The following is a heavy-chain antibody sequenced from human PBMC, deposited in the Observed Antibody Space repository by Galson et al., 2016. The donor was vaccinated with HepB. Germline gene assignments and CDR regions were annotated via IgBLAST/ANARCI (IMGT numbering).Heavy chain of an antibody. CDR3: ATRLRAPAN. D-gene: IGHD1-26*01. Sequence: SLSLCCAASGFTFITYAMSCVRQAPGQGLDWVPGISGSSQAIYYADSVKSRFTISRDNSKNALYLQMNSLRAEDTAVYYCATRLRAPANWGQGAQVTVSS. V-gene: IGHV3-23*01. CDR1: GFTFITYA. CDR2: ISGSSQAI. J-gene: IGHJ4*02.